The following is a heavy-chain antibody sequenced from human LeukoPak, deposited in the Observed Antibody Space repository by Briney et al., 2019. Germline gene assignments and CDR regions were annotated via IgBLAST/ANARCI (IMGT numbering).Heavy chain of an antibody. D-gene: IGHD3-22*01. CDR2: IISIFGTA. CDR3: ARDWSVAFDSSGYYF. Sequence: SVKVSCKASGGTFSSYAISWVRQAPGQGLEWMGRIISIFGTANYAQKFQGRVTITTDDSTSTAYMELSSLRSEDTAVYYCARDWSVAFDSSGYYFWGQGTMVTVSS. CDR1: GGTFSSYA. J-gene: IGHJ3*01. V-gene: IGHV1-69*05.